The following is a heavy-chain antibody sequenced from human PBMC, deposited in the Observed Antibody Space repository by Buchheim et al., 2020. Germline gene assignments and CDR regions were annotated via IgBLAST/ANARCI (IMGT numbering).Heavy chain of an antibody. V-gene: IGHV4-59*01. Sequence: QLQESGPGLVKPSETLSLTCTVSDGSISGYYWSWIRQPPGKGLEWIGYIYYSGSTEYNPPFKSRVTIPEDTSQNQFSLRLSSVTAADTAVYYCARRSGGSGGSWTPYYFDYWGQGTL. J-gene: IGHJ4*02. CDR2: IYYSGST. CDR3: ARRSGGSGGSWTPYYFDY. CDR1: DGSISGYY. D-gene: IGHD2-15*01.